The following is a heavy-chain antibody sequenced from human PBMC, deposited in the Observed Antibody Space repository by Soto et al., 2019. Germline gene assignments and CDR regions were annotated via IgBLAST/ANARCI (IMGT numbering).Heavy chain of an antibody. J-gene: IGHJ4*02. V-gene: IGHV3-30*18. Sequence: GGSLRLSCAASGFTFSSYGMHWVRQAPGKGLEWVSAISGNGGNTYYADSVKGRFTISRDNSKNTLYLQMNSLRAEDTAVYYCAKRPVGFYYFDYWGQGTLVTVSS. CDR3: AKRPVGFYYFDY. CDR1: GFTFSSYG. CDR2: ISGNGGNT. D-gene: IGHD5-12*01.